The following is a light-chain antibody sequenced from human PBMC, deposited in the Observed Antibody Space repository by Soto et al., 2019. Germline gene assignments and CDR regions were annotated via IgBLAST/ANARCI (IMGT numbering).Light chain of an antibody. CDR3: QQRSNWPRT. CDR1: QSVSSY. V-gene: IGKV3-11*01. Sequence: QSPATLSLYPGERATLSCRASQSVSSYLAWYQQKPGQAPRLLIYDASNRATGIPARFSGSGSGTDFTLTISSLEPEDFALYYCQQRSNWPRTFGQGTKVDSK. J-gene: IGKJ1*01. CDR2: DAS.